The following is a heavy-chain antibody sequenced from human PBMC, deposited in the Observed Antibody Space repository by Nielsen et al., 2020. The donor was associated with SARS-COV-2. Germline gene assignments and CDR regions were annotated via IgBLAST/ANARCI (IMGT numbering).Heavy chain of an antibody. CDR2: ISFDGSDE. J-gene: IGHJ3*02. V-gene: IGHV3-30-3*01. D-gene: IGHD1-26*01. Sequence: GGSLRLSCAASGFPFSSFAMHWVRQAPGKGLEWVAVISFDGSDEYSADSVKGRFTISRDNAKNTLYLQMTSLRTEDTAVYYCAREDSWELLRTYDALDIWGQGTVVTVSS. CDR3: AREDSWELLRTYDALDI. CDR1: GFPFSSFA.